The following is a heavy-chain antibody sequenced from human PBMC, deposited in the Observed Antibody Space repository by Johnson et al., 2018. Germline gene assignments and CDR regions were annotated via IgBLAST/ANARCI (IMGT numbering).Heavy chain of an antibody. Sequence: EVQLVETGGGLVPPGGSLRLPCAASGFTFSNFWMTWVRQAPGKGLEWVASIKKEGSETYYVDSGKGRFTVSRDNAKSSLYMEMNSLRAEDTAGDYCASRPASERCFPVFDYWGQGALVTVSS. CDR3: ASRPASERCFPVFDY. J-gene: IGHJ4*02. V-gene: IGHV3-7*01. CDR1: GFTFSNFW. CDR2: IKKEGSET. D-gene: IGHD1-26*01.